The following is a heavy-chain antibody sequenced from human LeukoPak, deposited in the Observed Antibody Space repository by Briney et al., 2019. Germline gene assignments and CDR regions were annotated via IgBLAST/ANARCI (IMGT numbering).Heavy chain of an antibody. Sequence: AGGSLRLSCAASGFTFSSYAMHWVRQAPGKGLEWVAVISYDGNNKYYADSVKGRFTISRDNSKNTLYLQMNSLRVEDTAVYYCARDGMKQQLGPYYFDYWGQGTLVTVSS. V-gene: IGHV3-30-3*01. J-gene: IGHJ4*02. CDR2: ISYDGNNK. D-gene: IGHD6-13*01. CDR3: ARDGMKQQLGPYYFDY. CDR1: GFTFSSYA.